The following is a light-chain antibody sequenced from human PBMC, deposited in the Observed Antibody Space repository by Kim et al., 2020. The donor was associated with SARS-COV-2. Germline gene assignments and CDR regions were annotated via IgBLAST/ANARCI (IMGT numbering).Light chain of an antibody. CDR2: GAS. J-gene: IGKJ3*01. V-gene: IGKV3-20*01. CDR3: QQYGSSPRDST. CDR1: QSVSSSY. Sequence: EIVLTQSPGTLSLSPGERATLSCRASQSVSSSYLAWYQQKPGQAPRLLIYGASSRATGIPDRFSGSGSGTDFTLTISRLEPEDFAVYYCQQYGSSPRDSTFGPGTKVDIK.